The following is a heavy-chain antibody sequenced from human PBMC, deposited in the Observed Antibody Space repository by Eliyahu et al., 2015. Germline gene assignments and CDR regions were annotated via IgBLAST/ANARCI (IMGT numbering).Heavy chain of an antibody. V-gene: IGHV1-58*01. Sequence: QMQLVQSGPEVKKPGTSVKVSCKASGFTFTSSAVQWVRQARGQRLEWIGWIVVGSGNTNYAQKFQERVTITRDMSTSTAYMELSSLRSEDTAVYYCAADPVGNWGGSWGQGTLVTVSS. CDR1: GFTFTSSA. CDR3: AADPVGNWGGS. CDR2: IVVGSGNT. J-gene: IGHJ5*02. D-gene: IGHD7-27*01.